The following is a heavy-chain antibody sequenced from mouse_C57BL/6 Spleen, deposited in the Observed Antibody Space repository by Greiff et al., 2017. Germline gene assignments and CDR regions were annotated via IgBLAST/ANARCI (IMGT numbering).Heavy chain of an antibody. CDR2: IDPSDSCT. D-gene: IGHD3-2*02. V-gene: IGHV1-69*01. J-gene: IGHJ2*01. CDR1: GYTFTSYW. CDR3: AREDSSGYRCLDD. Sequence: VQLQQPGAELVMPGASVKLSCKASGYTFTSYWMHWVKQRTGQGLEWIGEIDPSDSCTNYNQKFKGKSTLTVDKSSSTAYMQLISLTSEDLAVYYCAREDSSGYRCLDDWGQGTTLTVSS.